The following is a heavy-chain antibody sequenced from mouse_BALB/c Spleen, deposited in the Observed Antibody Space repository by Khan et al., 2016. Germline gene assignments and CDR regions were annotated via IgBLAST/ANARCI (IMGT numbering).Heavy chain of an antibody. CDR2: INTYSGES. J-gene: IGHJ1*01. D-gene: IGHD1-1*01. CDR3: AIYRYYYGSSRYFDV. V-gene: IGHV9-3-1*01. CDR1: GYTFTNYG. Sequence: QIQLVQSGPELKKPGKTVKISCKASGYTFTNYGMNWVKQAPGKGLKWMGWINTYSGESTYADAFKGRFAFSLETSANTAYLQINNLKNEDTATYFCAIYRYYYGSSRYFDVWGAGTTVTVSS.